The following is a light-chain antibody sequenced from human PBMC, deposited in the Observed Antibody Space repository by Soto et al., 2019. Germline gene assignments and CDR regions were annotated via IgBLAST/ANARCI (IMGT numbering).Light chain of an antibody. CDR2: GAS. J-gene: IGKJ3*01. Sequence: EIVLTQSPGTLSLSPGERATLSCRASQSVSSSYLAWYQQKPGQAPRLLIYGASSRATGIPDRFSGSGSGTDFTLTISRLEPEDFASYYCQQTTSLPFTFGPGTKVDIK. V-gene: IGKV3-20*01. CDR3: QQTTSLPFT. CDR1: QSVSSSY.